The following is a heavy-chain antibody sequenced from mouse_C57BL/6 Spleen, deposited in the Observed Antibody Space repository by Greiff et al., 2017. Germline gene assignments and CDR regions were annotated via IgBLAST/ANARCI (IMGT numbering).Heavy chain of an antibody. Sequence: QVQLQQSGAELARPGASVKLSCKASGYTFTSYGISWVKQRTGQGLEWIGVIYPTRGNTNYTEKFKGKATLTADKSSSTAYMELSSLTSEDSAVYFCALYHYAMDYWGQGTSVTVSS. CDR3: ALYHYAMDY. V-gene: IGHV1-81*01. CDR2: IYPTRGNT. J-gene: IGHJ4*01. D-gene: IGHD2-1*01. CDR1: GYTFTSYG.